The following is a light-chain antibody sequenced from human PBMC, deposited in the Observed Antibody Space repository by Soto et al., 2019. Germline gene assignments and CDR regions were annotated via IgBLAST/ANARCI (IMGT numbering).Light chain of an antibody. CDR2: AAS. J-gene: IGKJ4*01. CDR3: LQDFKYPRT. Sequence: AIQMTQSPSSLSASVGDRVTITCRASQGIRNDLGWYQHKPGKAPKLLIYAASSLQSGVPSRFSSSGSGTDFTLTISSLQPEDFATYYCLQDFKYPRTFGGGTKVEIK. V-gene: IGKV1-6*01. CDR1: QGIRND.